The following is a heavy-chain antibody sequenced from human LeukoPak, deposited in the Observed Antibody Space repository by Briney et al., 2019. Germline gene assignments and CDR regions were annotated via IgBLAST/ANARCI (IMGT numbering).Heavy chain of an antibody. CDR1: GFTVSSNY. CDR3: ARVTDSSGFDYYYMDV. Sequence: GGSRRLSCAASGFTVSSNYMSWVRQAPGKGLEWVSVIYSGGSTYYADSVKGRFTISRDNSKNTLDLQMNSLRAEDTAVYYCARVTDSSGFDYYYMDVWGKGTTVTISS. D-gene: IGHD3-22*01. CDR2: IYSGGST. J-gene: IGHJ6*03. V-gene: IGHV3-53*01.